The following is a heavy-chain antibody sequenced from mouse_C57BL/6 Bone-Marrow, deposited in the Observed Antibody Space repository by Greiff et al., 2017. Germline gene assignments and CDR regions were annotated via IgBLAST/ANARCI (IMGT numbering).Heavy chain of an antibody. V-gene: IGHV1-55*01. J-gene: IGHJ3*01. Sequence: QVQLQQPGAELVKPGASVKMSCKASGYTFTSYWITWVKQRPGQGLEWIGDLYPGSGSTNYNEKFKSKATLTVDTSSSTAYMQLSSLTSEDAAVYYCARAGYDSIFAYWGQGTLVTVTA. CDR2: LYPGSGST. CDR3: ARAGYDSIFAY. D-gene: IGHD1-1*01. CDR1: GYTFTSYW.